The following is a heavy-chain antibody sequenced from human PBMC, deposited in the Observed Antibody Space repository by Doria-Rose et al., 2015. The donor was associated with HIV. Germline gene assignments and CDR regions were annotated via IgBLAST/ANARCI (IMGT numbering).Heavy chain of an antibody. CDR3: ARIKSSRWYHKYYFDF. V-gene: IGHV2-26*01. J-gene: IGHJ4*02. Sequence: TLTLTCTVSGVSLSSPGMGVSWIRQPPGKALEWLANIFSDDERSYKTSLKSRLTISKGTSKSQEVLTMTDMDPVDTATYYCARIKSSRWYHKYYFDFWGQGTLVIVTA. CDR2: IFSDDER. D-gene: IGHD6-13*01. CDR1: GVSLSSPGMG.